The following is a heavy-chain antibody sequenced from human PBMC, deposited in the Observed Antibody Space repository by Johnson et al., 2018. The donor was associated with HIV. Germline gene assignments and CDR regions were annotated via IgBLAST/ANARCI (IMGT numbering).Heavy chain of an antibody. CDR1: GFTFSSYG. Sequence: QVQLVESGGGVVQPGRSLRLSCAASGFTFSSYGMHWVRQAPGKGLEWVAVISYDGTNEYYADSVKGRFTISRDNSKNTLYLQMNSLRAEDTAVYYCARESYLVYAFDIWGQGTMVTVSS. V-gene: IGHV3-30*19. D-gene: IGHD1-26*01. CDR3: ARESYLVYAFDI. J-gene: IGHJ3*02. CDR2: ISYDGTNE.